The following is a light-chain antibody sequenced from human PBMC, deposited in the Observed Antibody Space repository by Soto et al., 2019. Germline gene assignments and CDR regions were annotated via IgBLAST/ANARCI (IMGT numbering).Light chain of an antibody. CDR3: QQYDNWPPYT. J-gene: IGKJ2*01. V-gene: IGKV3-11*01. CDR2: DAS. CDR1: QSVGSY. Sequence: EIVLTQSPATLSLSPGERATLSCRASQSVGSYLAWYQQKPGQAPRLLIYDASNRATGIPARFSGSGSGTDFTLTISSLEPEDFGVYYCQQYDNWPPYTFCQGTKLEIK.